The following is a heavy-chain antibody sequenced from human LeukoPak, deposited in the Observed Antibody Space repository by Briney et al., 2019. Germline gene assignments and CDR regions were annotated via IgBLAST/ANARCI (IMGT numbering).Heavy chain of an antibody. Sequence: GGSLRLSCSASGFTFSIYEMNWVRQAPGKGLEWVSYIRSSGSTIYYADSVKGRFTISRDNAKNSLYLQMNSLRAEDTAVYYCAELGITMIGGVWGKGTTVTISS. D-gene: IGHD3-10*02. J-gene: IGHJ6*04. CDR1: GFTFSIYE. CDR3: AELGITMIGGV. CDR2: IRSSGSTI. V-gene: IGHV3-48*03.